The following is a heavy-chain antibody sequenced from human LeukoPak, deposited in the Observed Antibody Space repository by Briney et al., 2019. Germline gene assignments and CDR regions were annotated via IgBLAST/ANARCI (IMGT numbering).Heavy chain of an antibody. CDR3: AREAPRLVEQLVRTRPTYYYYYYMDV. J-gene: IGHJ6*03. Sequence: SETLSLTCTVSGGSISSSNYFWGWIRQPPGKGLEWIGSIYYSGSTYYNPSLKSRVTISVDTSKNQFSLKLSSVTAADTAVYYCAREAPRLVEQLVRTRPTYYYYYYMDVWGKGTTVTVSS. CDR2: IYYSGST. V-gene: IGHV4-39*07. D-gene: IGHD6-6*01. CDR1: GGSISSSNYF.